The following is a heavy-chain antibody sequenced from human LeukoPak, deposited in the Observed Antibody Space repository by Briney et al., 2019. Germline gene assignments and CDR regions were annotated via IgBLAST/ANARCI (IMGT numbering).Heavy chain of an antibody. V-gene: IGHV5-51*01. J-gene: IGHJ4*02. D-gene: IGHD6-13*01. CDR2: IYPGDSDT. CDR1: GYSFANYW. Sequence: GESLKISCKGSGYSFANYWIGWVRQMPGKGLEWMGVIYPGDSDTRYSPSFQGQVTISADKSITTAYLQWSSLKASDTAMYYCTRGIAEAAVTKFDYWGQGTLVTVSS. CDR3: TRGIAEAAVTKFDY.